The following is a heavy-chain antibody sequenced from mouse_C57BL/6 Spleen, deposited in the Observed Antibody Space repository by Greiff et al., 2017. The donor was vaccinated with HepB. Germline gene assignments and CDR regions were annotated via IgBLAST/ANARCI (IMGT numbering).Heavy chain of an antibody. D-gene: IGHD1-1*01. CDR1: GYSITSGYY. CDR3: ARGGHYYGSSYNYAMDY. CDR2: ISYDGSN. Sequence: DVKLQESGPGLVKPSQSLSLTCSVTGYSITSGYYWNWIRQFPGNKLEWMGYISYDGSNNYNPSLKNRISITRDTSKNQFFLKLNSVTTEDTATYYCARGGHYYGSSYNYAMDYWGQGTSVTVSS. J-gene: IGHJ4*01. V-gene: IGHV3-6*01.